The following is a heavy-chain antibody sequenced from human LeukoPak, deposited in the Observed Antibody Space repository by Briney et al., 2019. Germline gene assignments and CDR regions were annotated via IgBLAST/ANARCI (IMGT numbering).Heavy chain of an antibody. D-gene: IGHD2-2*01. CDR1: GGTFSSYA. CDR3: ARVVVVPAARRPLYYFDY. V-gene: IGHV1-69*13. CDR2: IIPIFGTA. J-gene: IGHJ4*02. Sequence: ASVKVSCKASGGTFSSYAISWVRQAPGQGLEWMGGIIPIFGTANYAQKFQGRVTITADGSTSTAYMELSSLRSEDTAVYYCARVVVVPAARRPLYYFDYWGQGTLVTVSS.